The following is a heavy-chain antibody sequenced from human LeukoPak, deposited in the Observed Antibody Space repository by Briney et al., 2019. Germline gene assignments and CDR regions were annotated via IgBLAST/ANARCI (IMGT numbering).Heavy chain of an antibody. Sequence: GGSLRLSCAASGFTFSNYWMSWVRQAPGKGLEWVANIKQDGSQKYYVDSVKGRFTISRDNAKNSVYLQMNSLRAEDTAVYYCARGLARYSSSWYFAFDIWGQGTMVTVSS. CDR1: GFTFSNYW. CDR2: IKQDGSQK. J-gene: IGHJ3*02. D-gene: IGHD6-13*01. CDR3: ARGLARYSSSWYFAFDI. V-gene: IGHV3-7*01.